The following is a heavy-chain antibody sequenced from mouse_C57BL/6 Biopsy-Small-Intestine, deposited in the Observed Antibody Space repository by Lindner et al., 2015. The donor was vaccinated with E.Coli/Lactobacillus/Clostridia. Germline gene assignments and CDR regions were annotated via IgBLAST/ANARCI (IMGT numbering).Heavy chain of an antibody. D-gene: IGHD2-12*01. CDR2: ITYSGSA. CDR1: GYSITSGYD. V-gene: IGHV3-1*01. Sequence: VQLQESGPGMVKSSQSLSLTCTVTGYSITSGYDWHWIRHFPGNKLEWMGFITYSGSANYNPSLKSRISITHDTSKNHFFLKLNSVTTEDTATYYCTKGPSYSSFAYWGQGTLVTVSA. CDR3: TKGPSYSSFAY. J-gene: IGHJ3*01.